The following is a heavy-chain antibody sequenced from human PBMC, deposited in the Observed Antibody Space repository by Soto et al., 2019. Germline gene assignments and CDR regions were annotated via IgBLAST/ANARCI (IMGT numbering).Heavy chain of an antibody. CDR2: ISGSGGST. D-gene: IGHD4-17*01. Sequence: EVQLLESEGDLVQPGGSLRLSCAASGFTFSSYAMSWVRQAPGKGLEWVSAISGSGGSTFYADSVKGRFTISRDNSRNTLYLQMNSLRGEDTAVYHCAKQTTTVATLDYWGQGTLVTVSS. J-gene: IGHJ4*02. CDR1: GFTFSSYA. CDR3: AKQTTTVATLDY. V-gene: IGHV3-23*01.